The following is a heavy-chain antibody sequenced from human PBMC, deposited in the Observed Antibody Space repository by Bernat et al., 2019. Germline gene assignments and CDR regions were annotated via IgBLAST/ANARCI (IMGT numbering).Heavy chain of an antibody. CDR1: GFTFSGSA. CDR2: IRSKANSYAT. D-gene: IGHD2-21*02. V-gene: IGHV3-73*02. CDR3: TGSVVVTAERYSGAFDI. Sequence: EVQLVESGGGLVQPGGSLKLSCAASGFTFSGSAMHWVRQASGKGLEWVGRIRSKANSYATAYAASVKGRFTISRDDSKNTAYLQMNSLKTEDTTVYYCTGSVVVTAERYSGAFDIWGQGTMVTVSS. J-gene: IGHJ3*02.